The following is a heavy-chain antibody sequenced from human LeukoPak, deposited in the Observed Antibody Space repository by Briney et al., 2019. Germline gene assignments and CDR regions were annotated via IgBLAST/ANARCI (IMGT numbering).Heavy chain of an antibody. D-gene: IGHD5-18*01. CDR3: ARTPRGYSYGSFDY. CDR2: IYYSGST. J-gene: IGHJ4*02. V-gene: IGHV4-59*01. CDR1: GGSISSYY. Sequence: SETLSLTCTVSGGSISSYYWSWIRQPPGKGLEWIGYIYYSGSTNYNPSLKSRVTISVDTSKNQFSLKLSSVTAADTAVYYCARTPRGYSYGSFDYWGQGTLATVSS.